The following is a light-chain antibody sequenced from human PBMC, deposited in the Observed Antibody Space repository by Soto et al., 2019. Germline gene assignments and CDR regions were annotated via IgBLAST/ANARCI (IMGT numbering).Light chain of an antibody. CDR2: ASS. V-gene: IGKV3-11*01. J-gene: IGKJ4*01. CDR3: QQRSDWPST. CDR1: QSVGTY. Sequence: EIVLTQSPATLSLSPGERATLSCSASQSVGTYFAWYQQKPGQTPRLLIYASSNRPTGIPARFSGSGSGTDFTLTISSLAPEDFAVYSCQQRSDWPSTFGGGTKVEIK.